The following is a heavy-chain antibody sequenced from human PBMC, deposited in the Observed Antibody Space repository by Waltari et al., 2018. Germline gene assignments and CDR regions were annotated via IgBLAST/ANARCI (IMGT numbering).Heavy chain of an antibody. CDR2: IWYDGSNK. CDR3: ARDVVTYYDSKGMDV. Sequence: QVQLVESGGGVVQPGRSLRLSCAASGFTFSSYGMHWVRQAPGKGLAWVAVIWYDGSNKYYADSVKGRFTISRDNSKNTLYLQMNSLRAEDTAVYYCARDVVTYYDSKGMDVWGQGTTVTVSS. V-gene: IGHV3-33*01. CDR1: GFTFSSYG. D-gene: IGHD3-22*01. J-gene: IGHJ6*02.